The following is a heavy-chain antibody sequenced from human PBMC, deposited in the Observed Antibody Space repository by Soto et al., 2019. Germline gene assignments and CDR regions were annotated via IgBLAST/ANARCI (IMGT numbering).Heavy chain of an antibody. CDR2: ISAYNGNT. V-gene: IGHV1-18*01. Sequence: QVQLVQSGAEVKKPGASVKVSCKASGYTFTSYGISWVRQAPGQGLEWMGWISAYNGNTNYAQKLQGRVTMTTDTSTGTAYMGLRSLRSDDTAVYYCARGGGYYVWGSYRYTPFDYWGQGTLVTVSS. CDR3: ARGGGYYVWGSYRYTPFDY. D-gene: IGHD3-16*02. J-gene: IGHJ4*02. CDR1: GYTFTSYG.